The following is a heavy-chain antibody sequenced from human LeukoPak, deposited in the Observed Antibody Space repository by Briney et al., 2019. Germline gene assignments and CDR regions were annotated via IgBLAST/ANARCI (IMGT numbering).Heavy chain of an antibody. Sequence: SETLSLTCTVSGGSISSSSYYWGWIRQPPGKGLEWFGSIYYSGSTYYNPSLKSRVTISVDTSKNQFSLKLSSVTAADTAVYYCARQVKDFGVVTRFDYWGQGTLVTVSS. D-gene: IGHD3-3*01. V-gene: IGHV4-39*01. CDR1: GGSISSSSYY. CDR3: ARQVKDFGVVTRFDY. CDR2: IYYSGST. J-gene: IGHJ4*02.